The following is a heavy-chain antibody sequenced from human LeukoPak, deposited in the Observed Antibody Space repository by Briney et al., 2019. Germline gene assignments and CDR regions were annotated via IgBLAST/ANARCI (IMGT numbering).Heavy chain of an antibody. CDR3: NRGPILLWLYYGMDL. CDR1: GFTFGDHA. D-gene: IGHD3-16*01. Sequence: GGSLRLSCTASGFTFGDHAMSWVRQAPGKGLEWVGFIRSKAYRGTTEYAASVKGRFTISRDDSKSIVYLQMNSLKTDDTAVYYCNRGPILLWLYYGMDLWGQGTTVTVSS. CDR2: IRSKAYRGTT. J-gene: IGHJ6*02. V-gene: IGHV3-49*04.